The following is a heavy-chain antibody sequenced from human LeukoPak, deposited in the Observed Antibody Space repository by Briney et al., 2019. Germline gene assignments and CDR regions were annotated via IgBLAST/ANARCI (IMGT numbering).Heavy chain of an antibody. CDR3: ATDRGSSLTGVTFDY. D-gene: IGHD6-13*01. Sequence: ASVKVYCKVSGYTLTELSMHWVRQAPGKGLEWMGGFDPEDGETIYVQKFQGRVTMTEDTSTDTAYMELSSLRSEDTAVYYCATDRGSSLTGVTFDYWGQGTLVTVSS. J-gene: IGHJ4*02. CDR1: GYTLTELS. V-gene: IGHV1-24*01. CDR2: FDPEDGET.